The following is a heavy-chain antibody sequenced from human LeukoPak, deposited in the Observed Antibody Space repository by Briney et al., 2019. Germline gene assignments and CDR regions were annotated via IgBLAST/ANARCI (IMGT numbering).Heavy chain of an antibody. Sequence: PGRSLSLSCAASGFTFSDYYMSWIRQGPGEGLEWVSYISSSGSTIYYADSVKGRFTISRDNAKNSLYLQMNSLRAEDTAVYYCAELGITMIGGVWGKGTTVTISS. CDR2: ISSSGSTI. CDR3: AELGITMIGGV. CDR1: GFTFSDYY. D-gene: IGHD3-10*02. V-gene: IGHV3-11*04. J-gene: IGHJ6*04.